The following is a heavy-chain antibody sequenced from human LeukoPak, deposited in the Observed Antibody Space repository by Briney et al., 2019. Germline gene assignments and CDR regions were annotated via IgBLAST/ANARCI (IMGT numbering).Heavy chain of an antibody. D-gene: IGHD1-26*01. CDR2: ISGSGGST. V-gene: IGHV3-23*01. J-gene: IGHJ4*02. CDR1: GFTFSTFA. CDR3: AKDQGIVGATPYFDY. Sequence: GGSLRLSCAASGFTFSTFAMIWVRQAPGKGLEWVSAISGSGGSTYYADSVKGRFTISRDNSKNTLYLQMNSLRAEDTAVYYCAKDQGIVGATPYFDYWGQGTLVTVSS.